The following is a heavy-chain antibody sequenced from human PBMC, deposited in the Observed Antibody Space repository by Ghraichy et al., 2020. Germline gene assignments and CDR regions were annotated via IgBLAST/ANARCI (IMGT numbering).Heavy chain of an antibody. D-gene: IGHD2-21*02. V-gene: IGHV3-48*01. CDR1: GFSFSGYS. Sequence: GSLRLSCEASGFSFSGYSMSWVRQAQGKGLEWVSYISDSRTTFYGDSVKGRFTISRDNGKSSLYLQMNGLRAEDTAVYYCARDGVTPGYDFDYWGQGTLVTVSS. CDR2: ISDSRTT. CDR3: ARDGVTPGYDFDY. J-gene: IGHJ4*02.